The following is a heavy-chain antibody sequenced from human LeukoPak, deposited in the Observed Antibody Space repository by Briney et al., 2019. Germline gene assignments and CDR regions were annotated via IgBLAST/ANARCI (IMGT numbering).Heavy chain of an antibody. CDR3: PRGGYYGSGNDFRFDP. D-gene: IGHD3-10*01. CDR2: IYYSGST. CDR1: GGSISSYY. V-gene: IGHV4-59*01. Sequence: SETLSLTCTVSGGSISSYYWSWIRQTPGKGLEWIRYIYYSGSTNYKPSLKSRVTISVDTSKNQFSLKLSSVTAADTAVYYCPRGGYYGSGNDFRFDPWGQGTLVTVSS. J-gene: IGHJ5*02.